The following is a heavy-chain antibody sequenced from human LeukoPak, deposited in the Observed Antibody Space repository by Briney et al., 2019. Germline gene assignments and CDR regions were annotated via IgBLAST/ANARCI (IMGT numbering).Heavy chain of an antibody. Sequence: TSETLSLTCTVSGGSISGYYWSWIRQPPGKGLEWIGYIYYSGSTNYNPSLKSRVTISVDTSKNQFSLKLTSVTAADTAVYYCARDHCIYCAFDYWGQGTLVTVSS. CDR3: ARDHCIYCAFDY. D-gene: IGHD2-21*01. CDR2: IYYSGST. CDR1: GGSISGYY. V-gene: IGHV4-59*01. J-gene: IGHJ4*02.